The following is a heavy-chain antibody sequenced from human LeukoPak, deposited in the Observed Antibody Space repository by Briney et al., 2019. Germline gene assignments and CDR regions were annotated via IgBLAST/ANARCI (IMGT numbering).Heavy chain of an antibody. V-gene: IGHV3-23*01. J-gene: IGHJ4*02. Sequence: GGSLRLSCAASGFMFSSYAMRWVHQAPGKGLEWVSSITGSGEATYYADSVQGRFTISRDNSKNTLYLQMNSLRVEDTAIYYCADSNYWYPVDYWGQGTLVTVSS. CDR1: GFMFSSYA. CDR2: ITGSGEAT. D-gene: IGHD4-11*01. CDR3: ADSNYWYPVDY.